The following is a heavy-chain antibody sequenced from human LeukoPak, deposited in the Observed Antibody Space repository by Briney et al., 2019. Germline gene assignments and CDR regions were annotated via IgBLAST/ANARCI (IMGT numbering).Heavy chain of an antibody. CDR1: VFRSSRYD. V-gene: IGHV3-23*01. CDR2: ISSSGDET. J-gene: IGHJ2*01. D-gene: IGHD2-21*02. CDR3: AKAKFYCGGDCYSYWYFDL. Sequence: GVSLRLSCAASVFRSSRYDMSWVRQAPGKGLEWVSAISSSGDETNYADSVKGRFIISRDNFKNTLYLQMNSLRAEDTAVYYCAKAKFYCGGDCYSYWYFDLWGRGTLVTVSS.